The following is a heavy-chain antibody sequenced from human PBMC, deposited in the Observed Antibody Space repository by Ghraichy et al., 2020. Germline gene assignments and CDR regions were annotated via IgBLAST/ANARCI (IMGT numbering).Heavy chain of an antibody. D-gene: IGHD5-18*01. V-gene: IGHV3-23*01. J-gene: IGHJ6*02. CDR3: AKVTAMELYYYYGMDV. Sequence: GGSLRLSCAASGFTFSSSAMSWVRQAPGKGLEWVSAISGSGGSTYYADSVKGRFTISRDNSKNTLYLQMNSLRAEDTAVYYCAKVTAMELYYYYGMDVWGQGTTVTVSS. CDR2: ISGSGGST. CDR1: GFTFSSSA.